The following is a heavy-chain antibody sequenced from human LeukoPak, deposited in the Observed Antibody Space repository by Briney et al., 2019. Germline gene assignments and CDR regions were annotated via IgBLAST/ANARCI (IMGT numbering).Heavy chain of an antibody. Sequence: SETLSLTCAVSGYSISSGYYWGWIRQPPGKGLEWIGSIYHSGSTYYNPSLKSRVTISVDTSKNQFSLKLSSVTAADTAVYYCAGHIVVVPAATQRFDPWGQGTLVTVSS. CDR2: IYHSGST. D-gene: IGHD2-2*01. V-gene: IGHV4-38-2*01. CDR1: GYSISSGYY. J-gene: IGHJ5*02. CDR3: AGHIVVVPAATQRFDP.